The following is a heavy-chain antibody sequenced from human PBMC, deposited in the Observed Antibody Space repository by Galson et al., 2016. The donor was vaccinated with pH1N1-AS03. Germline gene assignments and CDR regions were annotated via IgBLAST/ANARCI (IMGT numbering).Heavy chain of an antibody. V-gene: IGHV3-7*01. CDR3: VRDYWGSWI. D-gene: IGHD7-27*01. CDR1: GFSFSASW. CDR2: IRQDGSEK. Sequence: SLRLSCAASGFSFSASWMSWVRQAPGKGLEWVANIRQDGSEKYYVDSVEGRFTISRDNAKNSLYLQMNSLTDDDTAVYYCVRDYWGSWIWGQGTLVTVSS. J-gene: IGHJ4*02.